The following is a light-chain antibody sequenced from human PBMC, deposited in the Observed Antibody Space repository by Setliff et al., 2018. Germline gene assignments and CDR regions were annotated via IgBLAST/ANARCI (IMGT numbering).Light chain of an antibody. CDR2: DVT. J-gene: IGLJ2*01. V-gene: IGLV2-23*02. CDR1: SSDVGSYDL. CDR3: CSYASSSTFVV. Sequence: QSVLTQPASVSGSPGQAITISCTGTSSDVGSYDLVSWYQQYPGKAPKLMVYDVTKRPSGVSNRFSGSKSGNTASLTISGLQAEDEGDYYCCSYASSSTFVVFGGGTKVTVL.